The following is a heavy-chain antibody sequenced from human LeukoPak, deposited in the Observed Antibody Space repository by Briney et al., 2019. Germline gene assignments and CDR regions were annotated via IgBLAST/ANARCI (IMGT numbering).Heavy chain of an antibody. CDR1: GFTFSGSA. D-gene: IGHD6-13*01. J-gene: IGHJ6*03. V-gene: IGHV3-73*01. CDR3: ARVIAAAGTDYYYMDV. CDR2: IRSKANSYAT. Sequence: PGGSLRLSCAASGFTFSGSAMHWVRQASGKGLEWLGRIRSKANSYATVYAASVKGRFTISRDDSKNTAYLQMNSLKTEDTAVYYCARVIAAAGTDYYYMDVWGKGTTVTVSS.